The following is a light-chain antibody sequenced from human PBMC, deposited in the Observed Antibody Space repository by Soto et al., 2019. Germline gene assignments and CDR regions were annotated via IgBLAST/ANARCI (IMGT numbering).Light chain of an antibody. V-gene: IGLV2-14*01. CDR2: AVS. Sequence: QSVLTQPASVSGSPWQSNNISCTGTSSDVGYYDYVSWYQQHPGKAPKLMIYAVSSRPSGVSNRFSGSKSGNTASLTISGLQAEDEADYYCSSYTSSSTLGVFGTGTKVTVL. CDR3: SSYTSSSTLGV. CDR1: SSDVGYYDY. J-gene: IGLJ1*01.